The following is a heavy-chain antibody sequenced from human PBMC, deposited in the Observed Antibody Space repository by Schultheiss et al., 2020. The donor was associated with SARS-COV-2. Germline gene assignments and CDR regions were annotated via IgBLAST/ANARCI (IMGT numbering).Heavy chain of an antibody. CDR3: ARGPIWLSGSPGFWFDP. CDR2: INHSGST. J-gene: IGHJ5*02. D-gene: IGHD3-3*01. CDR1: GASISSTSYY. Sequence: SETLSLTCTVSGASISSTSYYWSWIRQPPGKGLEWIGEINHSGSTNYNPSLKSRVTISVDTSKNQFSLKLSSVTAADTAVYYCARGPIWLSGSPGFWFDPWGQGTLVTVSS. V-gene: IGHV4-39*07.